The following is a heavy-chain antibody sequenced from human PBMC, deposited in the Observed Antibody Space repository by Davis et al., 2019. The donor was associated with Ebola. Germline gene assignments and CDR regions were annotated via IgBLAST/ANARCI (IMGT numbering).Heavy chain of an antibody. J-gene: IGHJ4*02. V-gene: IGHV3-64D*08. CDR1: GFTFSSYA. CDR2: ISSNGGST. CDR3: VKGFGYSSSYFDY. D-gene: IGHD6-6*01. Sequence: GESLKISCAASGFTFSSYAMHWVRQAPGKGLEYVSAISSNGGSTYYADSVKGRFTISRGNSKNTLYLQMSSLRAEDTAVYYCVKGFGYSSSYFDYWGQGTLVTVSS.